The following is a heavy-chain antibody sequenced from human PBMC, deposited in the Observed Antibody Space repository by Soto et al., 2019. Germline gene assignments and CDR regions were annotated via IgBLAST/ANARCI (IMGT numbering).Heavy chain of an antibody. V-gene: IGHV3-9*01. J-gene: IGHJ6*02. CDR1: GFTFDDYA. CDR2: ISWNCGSI. CDR3: AKDGYYCSGSDYNLYYYYGMDV. Sequence: EVQLVESGGGLVQPGRSLRLSCAASGFTFDDYAMHWVRQAPGKGLEWVSGISWNCGSIGYADSVKGRFTISRDNAKNSLYLQTKSMGALETALYYCAKDGYYCSGSDYNLYYYYGMDVWGQGTTVTVSS. D-gene: IGHD3-10*01.